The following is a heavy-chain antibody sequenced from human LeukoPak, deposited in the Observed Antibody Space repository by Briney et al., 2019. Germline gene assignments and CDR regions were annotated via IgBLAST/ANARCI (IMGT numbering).Heavy chain of an antibody. V-gene: IGHV3-23*01. CDR3: AKGPGTYDY. CDR2: ISGRDGST. J-gene: IGHJ4*02. CDR1: GGSISSSRYY. D-gene: IGHD1-26*01. Sequence: ETLSLTCTVSGGSISSSRYYWGWIRQPPGKGLEWVSSISGRDGSTYYAASVKGRFTISRDNSKNTLYLQVNSLRDEDTAVYHCAKGPGTYDYWGQGTLVTVSS.